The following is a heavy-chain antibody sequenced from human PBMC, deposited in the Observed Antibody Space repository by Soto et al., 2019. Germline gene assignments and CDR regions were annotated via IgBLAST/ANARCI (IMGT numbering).Heavy chain of an antibody. J-gene: IGHJ4*02. Sequence: ASVKVSCKASGYTFTSYGISWVRQAPGQGLEWMGWISAYNGNTNYAQKLQGRVTMTTDTSTSTAYMELRSLRSDDTAVYYCEGATYSGYVGLLTDWARGPLVTVSS. CDR3: EGATYSGYVGLLTD. CDR2: ISAYNGNT. CDR1: GYTFTSYG. V-gene: IGHV1-18*01. D-gene: IGHD5-12*01.